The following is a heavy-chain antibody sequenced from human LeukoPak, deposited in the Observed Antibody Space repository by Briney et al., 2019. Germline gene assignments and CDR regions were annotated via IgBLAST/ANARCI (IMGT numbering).Heavy chain of an antibody. CDR2: IYHSGST. Sequence: SETLSLTCTVSGYSISSGYYWGWIRQPPGKGLEWIGSIYHSGSTYYNPSLKSRVTISVDTSKNQFSLKLSSVTAADTAVYYCARDRPVKVRGVISWFDPWGQGTLVTVSS. CDR3: ARDRPVKVRGVISWFDP. D-gene: IGHD3-10*01. CDR1: GYSISSGYY. J-gene: IGHJ5*02. V-gene: IGHV4-38-2*02.